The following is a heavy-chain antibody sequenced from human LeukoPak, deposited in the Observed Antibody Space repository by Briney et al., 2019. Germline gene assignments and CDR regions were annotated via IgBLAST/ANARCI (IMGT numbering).Heavy chain of an antibody. CDR2: IKQDGSEK. CDR3: ARVVYYDSSGYYEFYFDY. J-gene: IGHJ4*02. D-gene: IGHD3-22*01. Sequence: GGSLRLSCAASGFTFSSYWMSWVRQAPGKGLEWVANIKQDGSEKYYVDSVKGRFTISRDNAKNSLYLQMNSLRAEDTAVYYCARVVYYDSSGYYEFYFDYWGQGTLVTVSS. CDR1: GFTFSSYW. V-gene: IGHV3-7*01.